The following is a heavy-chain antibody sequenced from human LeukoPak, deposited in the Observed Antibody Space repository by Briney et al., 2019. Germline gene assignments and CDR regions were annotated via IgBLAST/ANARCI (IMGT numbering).Heavy chain of an antibody. CDR1: GFTFSNAW. D-gene: IGHD3-10*01. Sequence: GGSLRLSCAASGFTFSNAWMSWVRQAPGKGLEWVGRIKSKNDGGTTDYAAPVKGRFTISRDDSKNTLYLQMNSLKTEDTAVYYCTPDQLWFGVHDYWGQGTLVTVSS. CDR2: IKSKNDGGTT. V-gene: IGHV3-15*01. CDR3: TPDQLWFGVHDY. J-gene: IGHJ4*02.